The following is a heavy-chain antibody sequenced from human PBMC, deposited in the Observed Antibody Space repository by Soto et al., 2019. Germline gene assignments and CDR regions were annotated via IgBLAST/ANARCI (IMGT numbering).Heavy chain of an antibody. CDR3: ARDAWEYYDGSGSYYKFDAFDI. J-gene: IGHJ3*02. D-gene: IGHD3-10*01. CDR1: GYTFTSYA. CDR2: INAGNGNT. V-gene: IGHV1-3*01. Sequence: ASVKVSCKASGYTFTSYAMHWVRQAPGQRLEWMGWINAGNGNTKYSQKFQGRVTITRDTSASTAYMELSSLRSEDTAVYYCARDAWEYYDGSGSYYKFDAFDIWGQGTMVTISS.